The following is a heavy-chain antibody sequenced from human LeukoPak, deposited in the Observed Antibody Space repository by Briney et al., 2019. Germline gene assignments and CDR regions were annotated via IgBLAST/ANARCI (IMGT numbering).Heavy chain of an antibody. Sequence: PSETLSLTCTVSGGSISSGDYYWSWIRQAPGKGLEWIGYIYYSGSTYYNPSLKSRLTISVDTSKSQFSLNLNSVTAADTAVYYCARHRNDFWGENDHWGQGTLVTVSS. CDR1: GGSISSGDYY. CDR2: IYYSGST. CDR3: ARHRNDFWGENDH. J-gene: IGHJ5*02. D-gene: IGHD3-3*01. V-gene: IGHV4-30-4*08.